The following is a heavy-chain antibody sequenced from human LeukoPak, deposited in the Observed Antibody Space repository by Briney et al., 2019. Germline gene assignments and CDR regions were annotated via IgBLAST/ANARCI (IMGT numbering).Heavy chain of an antibody. Sequence: GGSLRLSCAASGLTFSSYAMSWVRQAPGNGLEWVSGVSGSGGTTYYADSVKGRFTISRDNSKNTLYLQMNSLRAEDTAVYYCARPRFPYYRLSGTDYYYMDVWGKGTTVTVSS. V-gene: IGHV3-23*01. D-gene: IGHD3-10*01. CDR1: GLTFSSYA. CDR2: VSGSGGTT. CDR3: ARPRFPYYRLSGTDYYYMDV. J-gene: IGHJ6*03.